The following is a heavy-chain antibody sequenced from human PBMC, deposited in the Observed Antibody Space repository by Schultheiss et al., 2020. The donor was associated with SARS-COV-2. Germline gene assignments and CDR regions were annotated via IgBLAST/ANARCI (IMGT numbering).Heavy chain of an antibody. D-gene: IGHD2-15*01. V-gene: IGHV3-30-3*01. J-gene: IGHJ4*02. CDR3: ARHVVVVAAADY. CDR1: GFTFSSYA. CDR2: ISYDGSNK. Sequence: GESLKISCAASGFTFSSYAMHWVRQAPGKGLEWVAVISYDGSNKYYADSVKGRFTISRDNSKNTLYLQMNSLRAEDTAVYYCARHVVVVAAADYWGQGTLVTVSS.